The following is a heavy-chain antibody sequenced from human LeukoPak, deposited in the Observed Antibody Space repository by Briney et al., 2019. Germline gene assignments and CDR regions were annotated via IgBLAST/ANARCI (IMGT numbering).Heavy chain of an antibody. D-gene: IGHD3-22*01. CDR3: ARGRQDVTMIVVVMTAVSYYLDV. CDR1: GGSFSGYY. Sequence: PSETLSLTCAVYGGSFSGYYWTWIRQTPEKGLEWIGEMNPSGSTNYNPSLKGRVTISVDTSKNQFSLELSSVTAADTAVYYCARGRQDVTMIVVVMTAVSYYLDVWGKGTTVTVS. CDR2: MNPSGST. J-gene: IGHJ6*03. V-gene: IGHV4-34*01.